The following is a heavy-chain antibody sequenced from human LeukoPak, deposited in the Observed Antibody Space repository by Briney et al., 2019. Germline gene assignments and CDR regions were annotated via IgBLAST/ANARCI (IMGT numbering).Heavy chain of an antibody. V-gene: IGHV3-21*01. CDR1: GFTFSSYS. D-gene: IGHD2-21*01. Sequence: GGSLRLSCAASGFTFSSYSMNWVRQAPGKGLEWVSSISSSSSYIYYADSVKGRFTIPRDNAKNSLYLQMNSLRAEDTAVYYCARGAYSNGMDVWGQGTTVTVSS. CDR3: ARGAYSNGMDV. J-gene: IGHJ6*02. CDR2: ISSSSSYI.